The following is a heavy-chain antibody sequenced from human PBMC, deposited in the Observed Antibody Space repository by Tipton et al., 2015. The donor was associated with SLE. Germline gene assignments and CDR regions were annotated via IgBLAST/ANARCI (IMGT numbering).Heavy chain of an antibody. V-gene: IGHV4-34*01. J-gene: IGHJ4*02. D-gene: IGHD4/OR15-4a*01. CDR3: ARFTAQYGGYLDY. CDR1: GGSFSGYY. Sequence: LRLSCAVYGGSFSGYYWSWIRQPPGKGLEWIGEINHSGSTNYNLSLKSRVTISVDTSKNQFSLKLSSVTAADTAVYYCARFTAQYGGYLDYWGQGTLVTVSS. CDR2: INHSGST.